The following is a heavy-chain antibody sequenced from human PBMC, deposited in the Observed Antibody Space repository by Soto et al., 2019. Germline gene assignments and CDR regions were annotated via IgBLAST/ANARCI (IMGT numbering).Heavy chain of an antibody. J-gene: IGHJ6*02. CDR2: IYYSGST. D-gene: IGHD3-10*01. CDR3: ARVRGLWFGELLFNPYYYYGMDV. CDR1: GGSISSGGYY. Sequence: PSETLSLTCTVSGGSISSGGYYWSWIRQHPGKGLEWIGYIYYSGSTYYNPSLKSRVTISVDTSKNQFSLKLSSVTAADTAVYYCARVRGLWFGELLFNPYYYYGMDVWGQGTTVTVSS. V-gene: IGHV4-31*03.